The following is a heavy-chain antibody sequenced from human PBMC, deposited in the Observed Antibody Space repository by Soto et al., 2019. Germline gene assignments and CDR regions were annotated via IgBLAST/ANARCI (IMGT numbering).Heavy chain of an antibody. Sequence: EVPLLESGGGLVQPGGSLRLSCAASGFTFSSYGMTWVRQAPGKGLQWVSAISGSGGTTYYADSVKGRFTISRDNSKNTLYLQMNSLRAEDTAVYYCARRSFGDDYWGQGTLVTVSS. CDR1: GFTFSSYG. CDR2: ISGSGGTT. CDR3: ARRSFGDDY. V-gene: IGHV3-23*01. D-gene: IGHD3-9*01. J-gene: IGHJ4*02.